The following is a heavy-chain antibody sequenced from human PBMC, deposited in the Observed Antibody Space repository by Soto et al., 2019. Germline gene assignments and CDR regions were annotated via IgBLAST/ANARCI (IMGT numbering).Heavy chain of an antibody. J-gene: IGHJ4*02. V-gene: IGHV3-66*01. CDR3: TRDPTTSIVTDY. Sequence: GESLKISCAASGITVITNYFSWVRQAPGQGLEWVSGIYSDGSTHYADSVKGRFTISRDNSKDTLYLQMNTLRAEDTGVYYCTRDPTTSIVTDYWGQGTVVTVSS. CDR1: GITVITNY. CDR2: IYSDGST. D-gene: IGHD2-21*01.